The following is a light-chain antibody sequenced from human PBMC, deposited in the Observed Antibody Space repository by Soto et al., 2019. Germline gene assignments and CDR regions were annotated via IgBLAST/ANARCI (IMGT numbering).Light chain of an antibody. CDR1: QSVSSY. Sequence: EIVLTQSPATLSLSPGESATLSCRASQSVSSYLAWYQQRPGQAPRLLMYDASNRTTGIPARFSGSGSGTDFTLNISSLEHEDFTRYSCKQRSNQPLTFGGGTKVEI. J-gene: IGKJ4*01. CDR3: KQRSNQPLT. V-gene: IGKV3-11*01. CDR2: DAS.